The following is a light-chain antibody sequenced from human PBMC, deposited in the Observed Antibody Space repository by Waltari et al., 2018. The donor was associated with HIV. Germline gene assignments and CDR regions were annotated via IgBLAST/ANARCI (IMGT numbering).Light chain of an antibody. V-gene: IGLV1-47*01. Sequence: QSVLTQPPSASGTPGPRVTISCSGTTSNGGSNFVSWYQQLPGTAPKVLIYRDNRRPSGVPDRFSGSKSGASASLAISGLRSEDEGDYYCATWDGSLGGAYVFGAGTKVSVL. CDR3: ATWDGSLGGAYV. J-gene: IGLJ1*01. CDR2: RDN. CDR1: TSNGGSNF.